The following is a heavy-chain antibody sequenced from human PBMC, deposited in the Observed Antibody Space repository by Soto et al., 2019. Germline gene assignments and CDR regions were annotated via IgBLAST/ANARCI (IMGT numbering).Heavy chain of an antibody. V-gene: IGHV2-5*02. CDR3: VHSRGAYYDFWSGFNY. J-gene: IGHJ4*02. CDR2: IYWDDDK. CDR1: GFSLSTSGVG. Sequence: QITLKESGPTLVKPTQTLTLTCTFSGFSLSTSGVGVGWMRQPPGKALEWLALIYWDDDKRYSPSLKSRLTITKDTSKNQVVLTMTNMDPVDTATYYCVHSRGAYYDFWSGFNYWGQGTLVTVSS. D-gene: IGHD3-3*01.